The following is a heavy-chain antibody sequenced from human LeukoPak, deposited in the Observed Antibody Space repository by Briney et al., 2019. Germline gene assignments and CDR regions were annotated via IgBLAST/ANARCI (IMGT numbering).Heavy chain of an antibody. CDR2: INHSGST. J-gene: IGHJ6*03. Sequence: SETLSLTCAVYGGSFSGYYWSWIRQPPGKGLEWIGEINHSGSTNYNPSLKSRVTISVDTSKNQFSLKLSSVTAADTAVYYCARGYCSSTSCYTNYMDVWGKGTTVTVSS. V-gene: IGHV4-34*01. CDR1: GGSFSGYY. D-gene: IGHD2-2*02. CDR3: ARGYCSSTSCYTNYMDV.